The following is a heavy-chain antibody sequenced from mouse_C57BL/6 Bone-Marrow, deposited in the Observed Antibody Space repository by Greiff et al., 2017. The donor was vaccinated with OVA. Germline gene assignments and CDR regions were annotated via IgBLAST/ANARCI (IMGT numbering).Heavy chain of an antibody. CDR2: INPYNGGT. J-gene: IGHJ4*01. V-gene: IGHV1-19*01. CDR3: ARQLGFYAMDD. CDR1: GYTFTDYY. D-gene: IGHD3-1*01. Sequence: VQLLQSGPVLVKPGASVKMSCKASGYTFTDYYMNWVKQSHGKSLEWIGVINPYNGGTSYNQKFKGKATLTVAKSSSPAYMELNSLTSEDSAVSYCARQLGFYAMDDWGQGTSVTVSS.